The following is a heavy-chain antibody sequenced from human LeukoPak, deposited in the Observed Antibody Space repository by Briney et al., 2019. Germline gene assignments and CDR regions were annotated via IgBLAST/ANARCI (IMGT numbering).Heavy chain of an antibody. J-gene: IGHJ4*02. V-gene: IGHV3-11*01. Sequence: PGGSLRLSCAASGFTFSDNYMSWIRQAPGKDLEWVSFISISGATIHYADSVRGRLTISRDNAKNSLYLQMNSLRAEDTAMYYCARTIIGIYGSFEYYFDLWGQGTLVTVSS. CDR3: ARTIIGIYGSFEYYFDL. D-gene: IGHD3-16*01. CDR2: ISISGATI. CDR1: GFTFSDNY.